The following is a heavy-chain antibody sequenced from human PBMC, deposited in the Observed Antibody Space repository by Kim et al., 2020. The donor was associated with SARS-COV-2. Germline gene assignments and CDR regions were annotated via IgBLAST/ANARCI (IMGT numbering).Heavy chain of an antibody. V-gene: IGHV3-48*03. CDR3: ARVVDTAMVRDDAFDI. Sequence: GGSLRLSCAASGFTFSSYEMNWVRQAPGKGLEWVSYISSSGSTIYYADSVKGRFTISRDNAKNSLYLQMNSLRAEDTAVYYCARVVDTAMVRDDAFDIWGQGTMVTVSS. CDR2: ISSSGSTI. CDR1: GFTFSSYE. D-gene: IGHD5-18*01. J-gene: IGHJ3*02.